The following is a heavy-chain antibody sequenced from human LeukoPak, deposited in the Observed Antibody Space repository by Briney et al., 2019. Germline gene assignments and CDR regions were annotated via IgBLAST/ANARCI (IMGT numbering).Heavy chain of an antibody. CDR1: GFTFSSYA. CDR2: ISGSGGRT. V-gene: IGHV3-23*01. Sequence: PGGSLRLSCAASGFTFSSYAMSWVRQAPGKGLEWVSAISGSGGRTYYADSVKGRFTISRDNSKNTLYLQMNSLRAEDTAVCYCAKYPSTVTTYFDYWGQGTLVTVSS. CDR3: AKYPSTVTTYFDY. J-gene: IGHJ4*02. D-gene: IGHD4-17*01.